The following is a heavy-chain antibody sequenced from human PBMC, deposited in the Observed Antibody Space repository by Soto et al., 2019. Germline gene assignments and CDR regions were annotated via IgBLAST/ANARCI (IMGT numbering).Heavy chain of an antibody. V-gene: IGHV3-48*03. Sequence: EVQLVESGGGLVQPGGSLRLSCAASGFTFSSYEMNWVRQAPGKGLEWVSYISSSGSTIYYADSVKGRFTISRDNAKNSLYLQRNSLRAEDTAVYYWARGQYSSGGGYFDYWGQETLVTVSS. J-gene: IGHJ4*02. CDR3: ARGQYSSGGGYFDY. CDR1: GFTFSSYE. CDR2: ISSSGSTI. D-gene: IGHD6-19*01.